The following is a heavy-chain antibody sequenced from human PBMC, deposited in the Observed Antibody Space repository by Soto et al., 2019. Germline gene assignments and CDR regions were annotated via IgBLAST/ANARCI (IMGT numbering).Heavy chain of an antibody. V-gene: IGHV4-31*03. CDR2: IYYSGST. Sequence: QVQLQESGPGLVKPSQTLSLTCTVSGGSISSGGYYWSWIRQHPGKGLEWIGYIYYSGSTYYNPSLKSRVTISVDTSKTHFSLKMSSVTAADTAVYYCASITIEEYSSSSDYYYGMDVWGQGPTVTVSS. D-gene: IGHD6-6*01. CDR1: GGSISSGGYY. J-gene: IGHJ6*02. CDR3: ASITIEEYSSSSDYYYGMDV.